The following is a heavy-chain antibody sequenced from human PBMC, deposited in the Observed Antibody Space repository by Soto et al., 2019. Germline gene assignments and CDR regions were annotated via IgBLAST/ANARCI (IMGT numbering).Heavy chain of an antibody. V-gene: IGHV3-15*07. CDR3: TTDLFYYDSSGYRGH. CDR2: FKSKTDGGTT. CDR1: GFTFSSYG. D-gene: IGHD3-22*01. Sequence: PGGSLRLSCAASGFTFSSYGMHWVRQAPGKGLEWVGRFKSKTDGGTTDYAAPVKGRFTISRDDSKNTLYLQMNSLKTEDTAVYYCTTDLFYYDSSGYRGHWGQGTLVTVSS. J-gene: IGHJ4*02.